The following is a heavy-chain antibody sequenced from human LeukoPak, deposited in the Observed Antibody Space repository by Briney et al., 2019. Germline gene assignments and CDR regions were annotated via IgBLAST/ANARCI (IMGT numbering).Heavy chain of an antibody. CDR1: EFVFSSHA. J-gene: IGHJ4*02. D-gene: IGHD1-26*01. V-gene: IGHV3-30*02. CDR2: IQYDDSVE. Sequence: GGSLRLSCVASEFVFSSHAMIWVRQAPGKGLEWVTFIQYDDSVEFYAGSVKGRFTISRDNSKNTVYLQMNSLRAEDTALYYCVKAYTTSGTYSEPWGQGTLVTVSS. CDR3: VKAYTTSGTYSEP.